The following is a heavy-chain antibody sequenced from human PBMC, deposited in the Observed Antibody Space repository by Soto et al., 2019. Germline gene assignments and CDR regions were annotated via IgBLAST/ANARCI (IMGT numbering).Heavy chain of an antibody. J-gene: IGHJ4*02. CDR1: GFSLSTSGVG. CDR2: IYWDDDK. V-gene: IGHV2-5*02. D-gene: IGHD2-15*01. CDR3: AHRRPYCSGGSCYSGDFDY. Sequence: QITLKESGPTLVKPTQTLTLTCTFSGFSLSTSGVGVGWIRQPPGKALEWLALIYWDDDKRYSPSLKSRLTTTKDTSKNQVVLTMTNMDPVDTATYYCAHRRPYCSGGSCYSGDFDYWGQGTLVTVSS.